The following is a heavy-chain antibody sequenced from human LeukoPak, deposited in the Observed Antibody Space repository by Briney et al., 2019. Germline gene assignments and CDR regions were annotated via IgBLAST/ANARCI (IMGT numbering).Heavy chain of an antibody. J-gene: IGHJ4*02. CDR2: ISGSSSFI. D-gene: IGHD5-18*01. V-gene: IGHV3-21*04. CDR3: AKKGGVYSYGHPFDY. Sequence: GGSLRLSCEASGFIFSSYIMNWVRQAPGEGLGWGSSISGSSSFIYYADSVKGRFTISRDNAKNSLYLEMSSLRAEDTAVYYCAKKGGVYSYGHPFDYWGQGTLVTVSS. CDR1: GFIFSSYI.